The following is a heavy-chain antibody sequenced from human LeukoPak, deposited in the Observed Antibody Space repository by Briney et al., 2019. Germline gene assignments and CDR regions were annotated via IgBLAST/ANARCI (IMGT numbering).Heavy chain of an antibody. CDR3: ARVRDILTGPRFDY. Sequence: AASVKVSCKASGYTFTSYYMHWVRQAPGQGLEWMGWIIPNSGGTNYAQKFQGRVTMTRDTSISTAYMELSRLRSDDTAVYYCARVRDILTGPRFDYWGQGTLVTVSS. J-gene: IGHJ4*02. D-gene: IGHD3-9*01. V-gene: IGHV1-2*02. CDR2: IIPNSGGT. CDR1: GYTFTSYY.